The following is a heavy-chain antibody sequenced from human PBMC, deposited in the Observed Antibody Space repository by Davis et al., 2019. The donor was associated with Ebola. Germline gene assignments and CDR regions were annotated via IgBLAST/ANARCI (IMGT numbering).Heavy chain of an antibody. V-gene: IGHV3-23*01. CDR2: ISGSGGST. CDR1: GFTFSSYA. CDR3: AKDGRIAVAGTIYFQH. D-gene: IGHD6-19*01. J-gene: IGHJ1*01. Sequence: GESLKISCAASGFTFSSYAMSWVRQAPGKGLEWVSAISGSGGSTYYADSVKGRFTISRDNSKNTLYLQMNSLRAEDTAVYYCAKDGRIAVAGTIYFQHWGQGTLVTVSS.